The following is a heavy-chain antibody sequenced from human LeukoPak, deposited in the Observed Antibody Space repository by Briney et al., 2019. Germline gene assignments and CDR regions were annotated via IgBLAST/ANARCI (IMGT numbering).Heavy chain of an antibody. Sequence: SETLSLTCTVSGGSISSSSYYWGWIRQPPGKGLEWIGSIYYSGSTYYNPSLKSRVTISVDTSKNQFSLKLSSVTAADTAVYYCARDRSGHAFDIWGQGTMVTVSS. D-gene: IGHD1-26*01. J-gene: IGHJ3*02. CDR1: GGSISSSSYY. CDR3: ARDRSGHAFDI. V-gene: IGHV4-39*07. CDR2: IYYSGST.